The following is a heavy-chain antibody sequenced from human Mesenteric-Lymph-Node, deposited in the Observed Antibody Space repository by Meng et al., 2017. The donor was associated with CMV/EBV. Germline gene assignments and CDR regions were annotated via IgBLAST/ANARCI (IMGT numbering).Heavy chain of an antibody. D-gene: IGHD2-21*01. CDR3: VREIAIL. CDR2: VRYDGGNK. V-gene: IGHV3-30*02. Sequence: GESLKISCAASGFIFSNYGMYWVRQAPGKGLEWVAFVRYDGGNKYHADSVKGRFTISRDNAKNALYLQMNSLRAEDTAVYHCVREIAILWGQGTTVTVSS. CDR1: GFIFSNYG. J-gene: IGHJ6*02.